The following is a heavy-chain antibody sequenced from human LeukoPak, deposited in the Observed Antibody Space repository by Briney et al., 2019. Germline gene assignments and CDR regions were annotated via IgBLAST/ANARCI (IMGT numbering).Heavy chain of an antibody. CDR3: ASIYYSGYDID. Sequence: SESLSLTCAVYGGSFNGYYWSWIRQPPGKGLEWIGEINHSGSTNYNPSLKSRVTISVDTSKNQFSLKLSSVTAADTAVYYCASIYYSGYDIDWGQGTLVTVSS. CDR1: GGSFNGYY. CDR2: INHSGST. V-gene: IGHV4-34*01. D-gene: IGHD5-12*01. J-gene: IGHJ4*02.